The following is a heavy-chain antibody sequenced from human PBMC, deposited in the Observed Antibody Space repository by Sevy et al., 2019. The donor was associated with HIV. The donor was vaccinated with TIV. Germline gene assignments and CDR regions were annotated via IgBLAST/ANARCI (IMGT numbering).Heavy chain of an antibody. D-gene: IGHD2-2*01. V-gene: IGHV3-11*06. CDR2: ISSSSSYT. CDR3: ARAKCSSTSCYYYYYYYMDV. J-gene: IGHJ6*03. CDR1: GFTFSDYY. Sequence: GGSQRLSCAASGFTFSDYYMSWIRQAPGKGLEWVSYISSSSSYTNYADSVKGRFTISRDNAKNSLYLQMNSLRAEDTAVYYCARAKCSSTSCYYYYYYYMDVWGKGTTVTVSS.